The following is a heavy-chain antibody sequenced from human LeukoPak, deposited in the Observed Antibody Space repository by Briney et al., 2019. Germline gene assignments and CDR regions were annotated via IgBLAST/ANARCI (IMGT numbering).Heavy chain of an antibody. CDR1: GFTFSSYG. J-gene: IGHJ4*02. Sequence: PGGSLRLSCAASGFTFSSYGMHWVRQAPGKGLEWVAVISYDGSNKYYADSVKGRFTISRDNSKNTLYLQMNSLRAEDTAVYYCAKIPGFSIPQPIDYWGQGTLVTVSS. CDR2: ISYDGSNK. V-gene: IGHV3-30*18. CDR3: AKIPGFSIPQPIDY. D-gene: IGHD2-2*01.